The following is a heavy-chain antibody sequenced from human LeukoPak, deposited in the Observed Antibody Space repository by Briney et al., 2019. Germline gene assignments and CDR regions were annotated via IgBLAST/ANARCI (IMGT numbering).Heavy chain of an antibody. CDR3: ARGYSSGWHDAFDI. CDR1: GYTFTGYY. Sequence: ASVKVSCKASGYTFTGYYMHWVRQAPGQGLEWMGWINPNSGGTNYAQKFQGRVTMTRDTSISTAYMELSRLRFDDTAIYYCARGYSSGWHDAFDIWGQGTMVTVSS. CDR2: INPNSGGT. D-gene: IGHD6-19*01. V-gene: IGHV1-2*02. J-gene: IGHJ3*02.